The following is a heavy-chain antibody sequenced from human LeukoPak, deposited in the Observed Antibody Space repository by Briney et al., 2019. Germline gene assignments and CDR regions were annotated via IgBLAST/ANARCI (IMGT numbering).Heavy chain of an antibody. CDR2: ISSNAIST. V-gene: IGHV3-11*01. CDR1: GFTFSDYY. J-gene: IGHJ4*02. D-gene: IGHD3-10*01. CDR3: AKDWTRFAGFDY. Sequence: GGSLRLSCAASGFTFSDYYMSWIRQAPGKGLEWLSYISSNAISTHYADSVKGRFTISRDNSKNTLYLQMNSLRAEDTAVYYCAKDWTRFAGFDYWGQGTLVTVSS.